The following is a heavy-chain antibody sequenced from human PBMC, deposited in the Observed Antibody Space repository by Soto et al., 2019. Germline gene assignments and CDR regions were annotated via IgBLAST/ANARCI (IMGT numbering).Heavy chain of an antibody. CDR1: GGSFSGYY. Sequence: PSETLSLTCAVYGGSFSGYYWSWIRQPPGKGLEWIGESNHSGSTNYNPSLKSRVTISVDTSKNQFSLKVTSVTAADTAVYYCVIDVLEEDFQHWGPGTLVTVSS. V-gene: IGHV4-34*01. CDR3: VIDVLEEDFQH. CDR2: SNHSGST. J-gene: IGHJ1*01.